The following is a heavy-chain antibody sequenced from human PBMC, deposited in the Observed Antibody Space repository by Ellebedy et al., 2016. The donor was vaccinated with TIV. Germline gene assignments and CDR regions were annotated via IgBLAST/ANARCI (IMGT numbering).Heavy chain of an antibody. D-gene: IGHD6-13*01. CDR3: AGESTGYSSSPSYFDY. CDR2: INPNNGGT. CDR1: GYTFTGYY. Sequence: ASVKVSCKASGYTFTGYYIHWVRQAPGQGLEWMGWINPNNGGTNYAQKFQGRATMTRDTSISTAYMEVSRLRSDDTAVYYCAGESTGYSSSPSYFDYWGQGTLVTVSS. J-gene: IGHJ4*02. V-gene: IGHV1-2*02.